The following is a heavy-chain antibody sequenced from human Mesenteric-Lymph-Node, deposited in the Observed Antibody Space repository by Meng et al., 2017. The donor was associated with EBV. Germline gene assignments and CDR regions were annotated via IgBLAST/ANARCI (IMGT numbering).Heavy chain of an antibody. Sequence: QLRLPVAGPGLVRPFLTVSLTCGVIGDFISGGVYYWSGIRQPPGKGLEWIGYISYIGNTYYNTSLKSRLTISLDTSKNQFSLKLKSVTAADTAVYYCARALYSGYDYFDWGQGTLVTVSS. CDR1: GDFISGGVYY. CDR2: ISYIGNT. CDR3: ARALYSGYDYFD. D-gene: IGHD5-12*01. J-gene: IGHJ1*01. V-gene: IGHV4-30-4*01.